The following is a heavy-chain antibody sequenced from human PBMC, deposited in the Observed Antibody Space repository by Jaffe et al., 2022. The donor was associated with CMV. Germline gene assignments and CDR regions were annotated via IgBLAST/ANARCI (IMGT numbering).Heavy chain of an antibody. D-gene: IGHD3-22*01. CDR2: IRGSSDKT. CDR1: GFTFRSYA. CDR3: AKDWYDSSGHVVALFDS. J-gene: IGHJ4*02. Sequence: EVQLVESGGGLVQPGGSLRLSCAASGFTFRSYAMSWVRQAPGKGLEWVSSIRGSSDKTYYADSLQGRFTISRDNSKNTVYLQMTSLRAEDTAVYLCAKDWYDSSGHVVALFDSWGQGTLVTVSS. V-gene: IGHV3-23*04.